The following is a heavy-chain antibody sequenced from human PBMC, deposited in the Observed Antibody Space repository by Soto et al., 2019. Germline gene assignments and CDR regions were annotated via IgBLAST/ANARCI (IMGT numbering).Heavy chain of an antibody. Sequence: SDTLSLTYTVSGCSISSGGYYWGGIRQPPGKGLGWIGYIYYSGSTYYNPSLKSRVTISVDTSKNQFSLKLSSVTAADTAVYYCARDRNYYGSGSYYNGGEFLDYYYGMDVWGQGTTVT. CDR2: IYYSGST. CDR3: ARDRNYYGSGSYYNGGEFLDYYYGMDV. D-gene: IGHD3-10*01. J-gene: IGHJ6*02. V-gene: IGHV4-31*03. CDR1: GCSISSGGYY.